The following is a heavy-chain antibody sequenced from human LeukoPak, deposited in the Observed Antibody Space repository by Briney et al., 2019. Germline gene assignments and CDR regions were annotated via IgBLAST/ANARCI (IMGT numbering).Heavy chain of an antibody. Sequence: PGGSLRLSCAASGFTFSSYEMNWVRQAPGKWLEWVSYISSSGSTIYYADSVKGRFTISRDNAKNSLYLQMNSLRAEDTAVYYCARGRGNLIAARLDYWGQGTLVTVFS. J-gene: IGHJ4*02. V-gene: IGHV3-48*03. CDR1: GFTFSSYE. CDR2: ISSSGSTI. D-gene: IGHD6-6*01. CDR3: ARGRGNLIAARLDY.